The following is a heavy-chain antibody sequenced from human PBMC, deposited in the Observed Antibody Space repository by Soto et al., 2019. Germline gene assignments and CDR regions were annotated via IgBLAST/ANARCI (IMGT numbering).Heavy chain of an antibody. CDR1: GFTFSSRW. Sequence: EVQLVESGGGLVQPGGSRRLSCAASGFTFSSRWMSWVRQAPGKGPEWVATINEDGSEKYYVDSVKGRFTISRDNGKNSLYLQMDSLRAEDTAIYYCARGTIGGHGTPVTVSP. V-gene: IGHV3-7*01. CDR3: ARGTI. J-gene: IGHJ4*01. CDR2: INEDGSEK.